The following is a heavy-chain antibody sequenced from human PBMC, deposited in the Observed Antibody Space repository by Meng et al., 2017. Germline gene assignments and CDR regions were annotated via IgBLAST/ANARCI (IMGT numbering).Heavy chain of an antibody. CDR1: GGTFSSYA. CDR3: ARALRGYSYGFDY. J-gene: IGHJ4*02. D-gene: IGHD5-18*01. Sequence: SVKVSCKASGGTFSSYAISWVRQAPGQELEWMGGIIPIFGTANYAQKFQGRVTITADESTSTAYMELSSLRSEDTAVYYCARALRGYSYGFDYWGQGTLVTVSS. CDR2: IIPIFGTA. V-gene: IGHV1-69*13.